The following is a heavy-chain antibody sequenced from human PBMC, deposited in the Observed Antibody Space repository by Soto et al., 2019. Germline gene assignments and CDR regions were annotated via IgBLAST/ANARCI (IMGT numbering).Heavy chain of an antibody. Sequence: SETLSLTCTVSGGSISSYYWSWIRQPPGKGLEWIGYIYYSGSTNYNPSLKSRVTISVDTSKNQFSLKLSSVTAADTAVYYCARRYVSAFDFWGQGTMVTVSS. CDR2: IYYSGST. CDR3: ARRYVSAFDF. CDR1: GGSISSYY. V-gene: IGHV4-59*08. J-gene: IGHJ3*01. D-gene: IGHD1-20*01.